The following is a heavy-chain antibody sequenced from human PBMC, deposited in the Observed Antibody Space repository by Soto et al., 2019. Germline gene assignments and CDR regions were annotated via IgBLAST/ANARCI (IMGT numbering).Heavy chain of an antibody. J-gene: IGHJ4*02. CDR1: GFSFSIYG. V-gene: IGHV3-33*01. CDR2: LWYDGSNK. D-gene: IGHD3-16*01. Sequence: QVHLVESGGGVVQPGKSLRLSCEASGFSFSIYGMHWVRQAPGKGLEWVADLWYDGSNKYYAESVKGRFIISRDNSKNTLYLQMNSLRAEDTAVYYCARPSTNLYLGVIDFWGQGTLVTVSS. CDR3: ARPSTNLYLGVIDF.